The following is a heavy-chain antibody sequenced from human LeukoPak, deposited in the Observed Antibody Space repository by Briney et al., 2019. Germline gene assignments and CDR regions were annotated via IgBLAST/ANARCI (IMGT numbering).Heavy chain of an antibody. CDR1: GFTFGSHW. J-gene: IGHJ4*02. CDR3: AKDLYSYGSAAY. Sequence: GGSLRLSCTASGFTFGSHWMIWVRRAPGKGLEWVANTNQDGSREKYADSVRGRFTVSRDNAKNSVYLPMNSLGVEDTSVYYCAKDLYSYGSAAYWGQGTLVTVSS. V-gene: IGHV3-7*01. D-gene: IGHD5-18*01. CDR2: TNQDGSRE.